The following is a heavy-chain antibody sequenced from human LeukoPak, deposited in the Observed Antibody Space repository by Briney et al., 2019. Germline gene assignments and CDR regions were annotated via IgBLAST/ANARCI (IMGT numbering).Heavy chain of an antibody. D-gene: IGHD6-13*01. V-gene: IGHV1-18*01. Sequence: PLASVKVSCKASGYTFATYGFCWVRQAPGHGLEWMGGISANTGKTIYAQKFQGRVTMISDTSTSRAYMELRSLRPDDTAVYYCAKVAGDRMDYWGQGTLLTVSS. CDR3: AKVAGDRMDY. J-gene: IGHJ4*02. CDR1: GYTFATYG. CDR2: ISANTGKT.